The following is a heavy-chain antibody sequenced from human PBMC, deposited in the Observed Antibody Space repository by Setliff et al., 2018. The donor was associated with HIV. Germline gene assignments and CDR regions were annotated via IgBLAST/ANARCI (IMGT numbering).Heavy chain of an antibody. V-gene: IGHV3-11*05. CDR2: ISSSAGTYT. CDR3: ARGGIEPPGLYSYLYYFDF. Sequence: GESLKISCAASGFTFSDYYMTWIRQAPGKGLEWVSYISSSAGTYTNYAESVKGRFTISRDNAKNSLYLQLNSLTAEDTAIYYCARGGIEPPGLYSYLYYFDFWGLGTLVTVSS. CDR1: GFTFSDYY. D-gene: IGHD1-1*01. J-gene: IGHJ4*02.